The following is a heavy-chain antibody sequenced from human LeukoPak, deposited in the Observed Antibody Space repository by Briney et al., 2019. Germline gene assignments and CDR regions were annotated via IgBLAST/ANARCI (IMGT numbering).Heavy chain of an antibody. J-gene: IGHJ4*02. Sequence: GGSLTLACAAYGFTFDDYAMPWVRQAPGNGLEWDSGISWNSGSIGYADSVNGRVTISRDNAKNSLYLQMNSLRAEDTGLYYCAKDSHSMVRGVIITWGQGTLVTVSS. CDR3: AKDSHSMVRGVIIT. CDR2: ISWNSGSI. CDR1: GFTFDDYA. V-gene: IGHV3-9*01. D-gene: IGHD3-10*01.